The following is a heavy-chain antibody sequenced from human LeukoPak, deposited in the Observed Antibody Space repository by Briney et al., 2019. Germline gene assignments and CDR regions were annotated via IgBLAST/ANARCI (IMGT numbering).Heavy chain of an antibody. V-gene: IGHV3-21*01. J-gene: IGHJ4*02. CDR1: GFIFSTYS. Sequence: PGGSLRLSCAASGFIFSTYSMNWVRQAPGKGLEGVSSISGSFSSIYYADSVKGRFTIARDNAKNSLYLQMNSLRATDTAVYYCARENAELFDYRGQGTLVTVSS. D-gene: IGHD2-21*01. CDR2: ISGSFSSI. CDR3: ARENAELFDY.